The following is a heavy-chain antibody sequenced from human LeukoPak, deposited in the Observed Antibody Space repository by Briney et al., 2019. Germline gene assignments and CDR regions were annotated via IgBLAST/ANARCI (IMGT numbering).Heavy chain of an antibody. J-gene: IGHJ3*02. V-gene: IGHV5-10-1*01. CDR1: GYSFTSYW. CDR2: IDPSDSYT. D-gene: IGHD3-16*01. Sequence: GASLKISCKGSGYSFTSYWISCVRQMPGKGLEWMGRIDPSDSYTNYSPSFQGHVTISADKSISTAYLQWSSLKASDTAMYYCARFEGGHAFDIWGQGTMVTVSS. CDR3: ARFEGGHAFDI.